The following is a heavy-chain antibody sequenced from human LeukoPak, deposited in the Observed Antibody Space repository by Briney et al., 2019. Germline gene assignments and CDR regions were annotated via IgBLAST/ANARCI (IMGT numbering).Heavy chain of an antibody. J-gene: IGHJ4*02. CDR1: GGTISSSNFT. CDR3: ARHLRYLVSVPDFDY. Sequence: SETLSLTCTVSGGTISSSNFTWGLIHKTPGKGLEWTGCTYYSASTYYNPNLTTRDPISVDTSKNQLSLKLISVTAADTAVYYCARHLRYLVSVPDFDYWGQGTLVTVSS. V-gene: IGHV4-39*01. D-gene: IGHD3-9*01. CDR2: TYYSAST.